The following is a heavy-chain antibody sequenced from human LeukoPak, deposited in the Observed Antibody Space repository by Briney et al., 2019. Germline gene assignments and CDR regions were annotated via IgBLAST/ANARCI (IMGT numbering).Heavy chain of an antibody. D-gene: IGHD2-15*01. V-gene: IGHV3-23*01. J-gene: IGHJ4*02. Sequence: GGSQRLSCAASGFRVSSYSMSWVRQAPGKGLEWVSTISGSGGSTYYADSVKGRFTIFRDNSKNTLYVQMNSLRAEDTAVYYCAKDALLFSGGSCYHTDPFYNSGQGTLFTVSS. CDR1: GFRVSSYS. CDR3: AKDALLFSGGSCYHTDPFYN. CDR2: ISGSGGST.